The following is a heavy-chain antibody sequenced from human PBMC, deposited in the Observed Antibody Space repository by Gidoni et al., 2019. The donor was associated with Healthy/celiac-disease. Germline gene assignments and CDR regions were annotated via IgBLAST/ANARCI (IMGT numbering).Heavy chain of an antibody. V-gene: IGHV3-7*01. CDR2: IKQDGSEK. CDR3: ARDGVVPAAPNWFDP. J-gene: IGHJ5*02. CDR1: GFTFSSYW. D-gene: IGHD2-2*01. Sequence: EVQLVESGGGLVQPGGSLILSCAASGFTFSSYWMGWVRQAPGKGLEWVAKIKQDGSEKYYVDAVKGRFTISRDNAKNSLYLQMNSLRAEDTAVYYCARDGVVPAAPNWFDPWGQGTLVTVSS.